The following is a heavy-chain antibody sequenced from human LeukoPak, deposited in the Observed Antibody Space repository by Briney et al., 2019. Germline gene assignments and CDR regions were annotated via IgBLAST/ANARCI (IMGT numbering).Heavy chain of an antibody. CDR3: ARDIAVSGNYFDY. Sequence: PGGSLRLSCTASGFTFSSYVMSWVRQAPGKGLVWVSRINGDGRSTTYADSVRGRFIISRDNAKNMLYLQVNSLRAEDTALYYCARDIAVSGNYFDYWGQGTLVTVSS. CDR1: GFTFSSYV. CDR2: INGDGRST. J-gene: IGHJ4*02. V-gene: IGHV3-74*01. D-gene: IGHD6-19*01.